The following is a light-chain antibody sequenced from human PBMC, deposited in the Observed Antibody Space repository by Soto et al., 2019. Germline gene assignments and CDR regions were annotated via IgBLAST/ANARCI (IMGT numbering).Light chain of an antibody. Sequence: QSVLTQPPLVSGFPGQSIALFCTGTSNGVGGYNYVSWYQQHPGKAPKLMIHEVSNRPSGISDRFSGSKSGNTASLTISGLQADDEADYYCSSHTSYSTRVFGTGTKVTVL. CDR2: EVS. V-gene: IGLV2-14*01. CDR1: SNGVGGYNY. CDR3: SSHTSYSTRV. J-gene: IGLJ1*01.